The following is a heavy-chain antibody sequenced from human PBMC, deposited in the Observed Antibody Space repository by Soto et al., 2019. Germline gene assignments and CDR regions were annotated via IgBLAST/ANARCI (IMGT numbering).Heavy chain of an antibody. J-gene: IGHJ3*02. CDR3: ARATVYCSGGSCYEGDHDAFDI. CDR1: GYTFTSYA. CDR2: INAGNGNT. V-gene: IGHV1-3*01. Sequence: ASVKVSCKASGYTFTSYAMHWVRQAPGQKLEWMGWINAGNGNTKYSQKFQGRVTITRDTSASTAYMELSSLRSEDTAVYYCARATVYCSGGSCYEGDHDAFDIWGQGTMVTVSS. D-gene: IGHD2-15*01.